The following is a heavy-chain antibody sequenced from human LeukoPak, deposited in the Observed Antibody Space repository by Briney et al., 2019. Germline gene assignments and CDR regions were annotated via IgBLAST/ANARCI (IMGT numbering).Heavy chain of an antibody. D-gene: IGHD3-22*01. Sequence: SVKVSCKASGGTLSSHGFSWVRQAPGQGFEWMGGIIPIFGSTNYAQKFQGRVTITTDESTSTGYMELSSLRSEDTAVYYCARRWPHSSGYYLFDYWGQGTLVTVSS. V-gene: IGHV1-69*05. CDR1: GGTLSSHG. J-gene: IGHJ4*02. CDR3: ARRWPHSSGYYLFDY. CDR2: IIPIFGST.